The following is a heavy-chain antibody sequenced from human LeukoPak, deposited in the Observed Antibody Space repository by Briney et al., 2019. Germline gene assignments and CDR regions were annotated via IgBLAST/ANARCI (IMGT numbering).Heavy chain of an antibody. CDR2: INPSGGST. D-gene: IGHD3-10*01. CDR3: AVRGVIDY. Sequence: ASVKVSCKASGYIFTGYYMHWVRQAPGQGLEWMGIINPSGGSTSYAQKFQGRVTMTRDMSTSTVYMELSSLRSEDTAVYYCAVRGVIDYWGQGTLVTVPS. CDR1: GYIFTGYY. V-gene: IGHV1-46*01. J-gene: IGHJ4*02.